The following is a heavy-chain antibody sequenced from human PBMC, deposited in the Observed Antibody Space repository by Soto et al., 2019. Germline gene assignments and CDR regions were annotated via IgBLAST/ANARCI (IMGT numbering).Heavy chain of an antibody. CDR1: GYTFTGYY. V-gene: IGHV1-2*04. Sequence: ASVKVSCKASGYTFTGYYMRWVRQAPGQGLEWMGWINPNSGGTNYAQKFQGWVTMTRDTSISTAYMELSRLRSDDTAVYYCARDAMVRGVIIPDYYYGMDVWGQGTTVTVSS. J-gene: IGHJ6*02. CDR2: INPNSGGT. CDR3: ARDAMVRGVIIPDYYYGMDV. D-gene: IGHD3-10*01.